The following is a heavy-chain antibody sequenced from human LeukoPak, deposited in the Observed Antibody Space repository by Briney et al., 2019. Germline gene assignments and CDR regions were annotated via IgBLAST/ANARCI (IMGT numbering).Heavy chain of an antibody. V-gene: IGHV3-23*01. J-gene: IGHJ1*01. CDR2: VRRNGDNT. CDR1: GFSCGTNA. D-gene: IGHD2-21*02. Sequence: AGGCLRLAWPASGFSCGTNAMAWVRQAPGMGREWVLGVRRNGDNTSYARPGQGRLTIYTDNPTDTLYLQMNNLRAEGTALYYCAAYCAGVCLTRGWYPFWGQGTLVTVSS. CDR3: AAYCAGVCLTRGWYPF.